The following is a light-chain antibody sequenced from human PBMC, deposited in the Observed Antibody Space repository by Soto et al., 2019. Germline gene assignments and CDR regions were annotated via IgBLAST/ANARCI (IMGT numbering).Light chain of an antibody. V-gene: IGLV2-23*02. CDR3: CSYAGSSTLV. CDR2: EVN. Sequence: QSVLTQPASVSGSPGQSITISCTGTSSDVGGYNFVSWFQQHPGKAPKLMIYEVNKRPSGISNRFSGSKSGNTASLTISGLQAEDEADYYCCSYAGSSTLVFGGGTQLTVL. J-gene: IGLJ2*01. CDR1: SSDVGGYNF.